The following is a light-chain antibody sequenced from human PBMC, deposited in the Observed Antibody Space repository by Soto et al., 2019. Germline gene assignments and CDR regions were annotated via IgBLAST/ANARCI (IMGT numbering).Light chain of an antibody. CDR1: QSLSDT. Sequence: EIVMTPSPATLSVSPCGRATLSSSASQSLSDTLAWYQQKPGQAPRLLVYGASTRATGIPARFSGSGAGTDFTLTITSMQSEDFGVYYCQQRSNWPPWTFGQGTKVDIK. J-gene: IGKJ1*01. V-gene: IGKV3-15*01. CDR3: QQRSNWPPWT. CDR2: GAS.